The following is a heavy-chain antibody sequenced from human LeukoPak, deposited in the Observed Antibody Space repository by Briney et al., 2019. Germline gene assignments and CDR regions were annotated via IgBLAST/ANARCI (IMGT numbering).Heavy chain of an antibody. J-gene: IGHJ4*02. V-gene: IGHV1-18*01. Sequence: ASVKVSCKASGGTFSSYAISWVRQAPGQGLEWMGWISAYNGNTNYAQKLQGRVTMTTDTSTSTAYMELRSLRSDDTAVYYCARDVAAAGAYYFDYWGQGTLVTVSS. CDR1: GGTFSSYA. CDR3: ARDVAAAGAYYFDY. D-gene: IGHD6-13*01. CDR2: ISAYNGNT.